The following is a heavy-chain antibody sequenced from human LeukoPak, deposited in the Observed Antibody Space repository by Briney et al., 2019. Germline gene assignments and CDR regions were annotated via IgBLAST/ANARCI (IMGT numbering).Heavy chain of an antibody. J-gene: IGHJ4*02. CDR3: ARGSIAVAGHGY. Sequence: GASVKVSCKASGYTFTGYYMHWVRQAPGQGLEWRGWINPNSGGTNYAQKFQGRVTTTRDTSISTAYMELSRLRSDDTAVYYCARGSIAVAGHGYWGQGTLVTVSS. V-gene: IGHV1-2*02. CDR2: INPNSGGT. D-gene: IGHD6-19*01. CDR1: GYTFTGYY.